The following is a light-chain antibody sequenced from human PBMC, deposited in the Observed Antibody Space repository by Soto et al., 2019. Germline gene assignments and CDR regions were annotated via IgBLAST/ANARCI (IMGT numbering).Light chain of an antibody. CDR1: QTINNY. Sequence: DIQVTQSPSSLSACVGDRVSITCRTSQTINNYLNWYRQKPGKVPEVLIYGASSLQRGVSSRFVGRASGTYFTLTISSLQPEDFATYYCQQSYSTPLTFGGGTKVEIK. CDR2: GAS. V-gene: IGKV1-39*01. J-gene: IGKJ4*01. CDR3: QQSYSTPLT.